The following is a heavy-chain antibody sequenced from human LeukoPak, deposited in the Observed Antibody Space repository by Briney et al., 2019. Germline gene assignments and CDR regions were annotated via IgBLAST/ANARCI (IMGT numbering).Heavy chain of an antibody. CDR2: IKEDGSTK. V-gene: IGHV3-7*05. CDR1: GFTFSIYW. CDR3: ARDTGFNTFDY. J-gene: IGHJ4*02. D-gene: IGHD5-24*01. Sequence: GGSLRLSCAASGFTFSIYWMSWVRQAPGKGLEWVGNIKEDGSTKYYLDSVKGRVTISRDNARNSLHLQMDSLRAEDTAVYFCARDTGFNTFDYWGQGTLVTVSS.